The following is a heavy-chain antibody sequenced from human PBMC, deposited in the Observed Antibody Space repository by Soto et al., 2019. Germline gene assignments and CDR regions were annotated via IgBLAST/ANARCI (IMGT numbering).Heavy chain of an antibody. Sequence: QVQLQESGPGLVKPSETLSLTCTVSGGSISSYYWSWIRQPPGKGLEWIGYIYYSGSTNYNPSLHRRVTVSVAPSQHQFSLRLSSVTAADTAVYSCARRDGGHLDYWGQGTLVTVSS. CDR1: GGSISSYY. V-gene: IGHV4-59*08. D-gene: IGHD2-15*01. J-gene: IGHJ4*02. CDR2: IYYSGST. CDR3: ARRDGGHLDY.